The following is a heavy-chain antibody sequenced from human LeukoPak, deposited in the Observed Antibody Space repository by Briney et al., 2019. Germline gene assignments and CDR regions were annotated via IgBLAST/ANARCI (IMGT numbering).Heavy chain of an antibody. V-gene: IGHV5-51*01. CDR2: IYPGDSDT. D-gene: IGHD3-22*01. Sequence: TGESLKISCKGSGYSFTSYWIGWVRQMPGKGLEWMGIIYPGDSDTRYSPSFQGQVTISADKSISTAYLQWSSLKASDTAMYYCARAGERYYYDSSGYYPWFDPWGKGTLVTVSS. J-gene: IGHJ5*02. CDR1: GYSFTSYW. CDR3: ARAGERYYYDSSGYYPWFDP.